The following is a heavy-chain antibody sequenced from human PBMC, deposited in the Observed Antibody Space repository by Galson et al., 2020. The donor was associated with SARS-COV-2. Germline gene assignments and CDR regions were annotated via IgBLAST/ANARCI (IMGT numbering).Heavy chain of an antibody. J-gene: IGHJ4*02. CDR1: GGSISSYY. CDR3: ARVGRKWELPPDY. D-gene: IGHD1-26*01. V-gene: IGHV4-59*13. Sequence: SETLSLTCTVSGGSISSYYWSWIRQPPGKGLEWIGYIYYSGSTNYNPSLKSRVTISVDTSKNQFSLKLSSVTAADTAVYYCARVGRKWELPPDYWGQGTLVTVSS. CDR2: IYYSGST.